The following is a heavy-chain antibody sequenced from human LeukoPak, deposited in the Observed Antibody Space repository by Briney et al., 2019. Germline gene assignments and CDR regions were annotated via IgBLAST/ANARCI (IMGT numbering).Heavy chain of an antibody. J-gene: IGHJ4*02. CDR2: INPNSGGT. V-gene: IGHV1-2*02. CDR1: GYTFTGYY. Sequence: SSVKVSCKASGYTFTGYYMHWVRQAPGQGLEWMGWINPNSGGTNYAQKFQGRVTMTRDTSISTAYMELSRLRSDDTAVYYCAREWQVRAKGIDYWGQGTLVTVSS. CDR3: AREWQVRAKGIDY. D-gene: IGHD1-26*01.